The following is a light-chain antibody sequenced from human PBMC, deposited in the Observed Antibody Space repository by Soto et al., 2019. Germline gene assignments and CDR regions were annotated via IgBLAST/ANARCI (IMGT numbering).Light chain of an antibody. CDR3: QQLNNQPLFT. CDR2: AAS. Sequence: DIQLTQSPSFLSASVGDRVTITCRASQALGSYLVWYQQKPGKAPKLLIYAASTLQSGVPSRFSGRGSGTEFTLTISSLQPEDFATYYCQQLNNQPLFTFGQGTRLDIK. CDR1: QALGSY. J-gene: IGKJ5*01. V-gene: IGKV1-9*01.